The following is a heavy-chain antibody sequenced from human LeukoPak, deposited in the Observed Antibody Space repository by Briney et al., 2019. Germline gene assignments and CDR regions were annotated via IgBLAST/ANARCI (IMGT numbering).Heavy chain of an antibody. Sequence: GRSLRLSCAASGFTFSSYGMHWVRQAPGKGLEWVAVIWYVGSNKYYADSVKGRFTISRDNSKNTLYLQMNSLRAEDTAVYYCARERQWLATDAFDIWGQGTMVTVSS. CDR3: ARERQWLATDAFDI. J-gene: IGHJ3*02. D-gene: IGHD6-19*01. CDR1: GFTFSSYG. CDR2: IWYVGSNK. V-gene: IGHV3-33*01.